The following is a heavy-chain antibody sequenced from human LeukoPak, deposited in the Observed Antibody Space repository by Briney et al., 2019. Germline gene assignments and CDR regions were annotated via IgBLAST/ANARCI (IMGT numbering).Heavy chain of an antibody. CDR3: ARLKFYDSTGDAPGHYMDV. CDR1: GGPHYSYY. J-gene: IGHJ6*03. Sequence: SETLSLTCTVSGGPHYSYYWTWIRQTAGRGLDWIGRLYPGVSTDYNPPLKSQVTMSVDTSKSQFALKLSAVTAADTAVYYCARLKFYDSTGDAPGHYMDVWGKGTTVTVSS. D-gene: IGHD3-22*01. V-gene: IGHV4-4*07. CDR2: LYPGVST.